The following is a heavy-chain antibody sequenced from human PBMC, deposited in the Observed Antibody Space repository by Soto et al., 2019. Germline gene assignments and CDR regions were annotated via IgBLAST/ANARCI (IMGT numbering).Heavy chain of an antibody. Sequence: VGSLRLSCAASGFTFSSYGMHWVRQAPGKGLEWVAVISYDGSNKYYADSVKGRFTISRDNSKNTLYLQMKSLRAEDTAVYYCAKEGLVAAALFYYYYGMDVWGQGTTVTVSS. V-gene: IGHV3-30*18. CDR2: ISYDGSNK. J-gene: IGHJ6*02. CDR1: GFTFSSYG. CDR3: AKEGLVAAALFYYYYGMDV. D-gene: IGHD6-13*01.